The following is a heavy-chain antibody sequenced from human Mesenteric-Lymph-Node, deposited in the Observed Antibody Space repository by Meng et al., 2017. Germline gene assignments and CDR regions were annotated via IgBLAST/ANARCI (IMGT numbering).Heavy chain of an antibody. CDR1: GFTFSSHW. CDR2: IKPDGSEK. J-gene: IGHJ4*02. Sequence: GGSLRLSCAASGFTFSSHWMSWVRQAPGKGLEWVANIKPDGSEKYYVDSVKGRFTISRDNAKNSLYLQMNSLRAEDTAVFYCARDKGRLGIVVAGTYFFDSWGQGALVTVSS. V-gene: IGHV3-7*01. D-gene: IGHD6-19*01. CDR3: ARDKGRLGIVVAGTYFFDS.